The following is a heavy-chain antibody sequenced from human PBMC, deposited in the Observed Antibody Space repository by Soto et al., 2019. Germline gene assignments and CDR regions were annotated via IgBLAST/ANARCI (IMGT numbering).Heavy chain of an antibody. CDR2: INHSGST. Sequence: QVQLQQWGAGLLKPSETLSLTCAVYGGSFSGYYWSWIRQPPGKGLEWIGEINHSGSTNYNPSLTRRVTITVDTSKNQFSLKLSSVTAADTAVYYCARRGLTTPLASFDYWGQGTLVTVSS. V-gene: IGHV4-34*01. CDR3: ARRGLTTPLASFDY. D-gene: IGHD4-17*01. CDR1: GGSFSGYY. J-gene: IGHJ4*02.